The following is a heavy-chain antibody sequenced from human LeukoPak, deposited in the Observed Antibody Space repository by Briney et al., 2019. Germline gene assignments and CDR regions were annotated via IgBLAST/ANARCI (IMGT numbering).Heavy chain of an antibody. Sequence: SETLSLTCAGSGGSITRRYCAWIRQSPGKGLDWTGFVYDIGNTNYNSSLQSRVTMSVDTSTNQLSLKMTSVTAADTAIYYCARVFRGVVTSNWFDPWGQGTLVTVYS. D-gene: IGHD2-21*02. CDR2: VYDIGNT. CDR1: GGSITRRY. V-gene: IGHV4-59*11. J-gene: IGHJ5*02. CDR3: ARVFRGVVTSNWFDP.